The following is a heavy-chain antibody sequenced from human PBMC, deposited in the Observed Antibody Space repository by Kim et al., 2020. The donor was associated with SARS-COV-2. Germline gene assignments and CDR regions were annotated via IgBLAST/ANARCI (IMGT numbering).Heavy chain of an antibody. CDR1: GFTFSSDW. V-gene: IGHV3-74*01. Sequence: GGSLRLSCVASGFTFSSDWMHWVRQAPGKGLVWVSRINGDGSSTNYADSVKGRFTISRDNAKNTLYLQMNSLRAEDTAVYYCARRRYTSNWYYFDYGGQGTLVTVSS. J-gene: IGHJ4*02. CDR2: INGDGSST. D-gene: IGHD6-13*01. CDR3: ARRRYTSNWYYFDY.